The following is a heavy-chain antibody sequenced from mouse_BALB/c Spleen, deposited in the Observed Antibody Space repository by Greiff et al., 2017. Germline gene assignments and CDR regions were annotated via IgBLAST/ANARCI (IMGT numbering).Heavy chain of an antibody. V-gene: IGHV1-7*01. CDR1: GYTFTSYW. CDR2: INPSTGYT. Sequence: VQLQQSGAELAKPGASVKMSCKASGYTFTSYWMHWVKQRPGQGLEWIGYINPSTGYTEYNQKFKDKATLTADKSSSTAYMQLSSLTSEDSAVYYCARGAYGKSWYFDVWGAGTTVTVSS. J-gene: IGHJ1*01. D-gene: IGHD2-10*02. CDR3: ARGAYGKSWYFDV.